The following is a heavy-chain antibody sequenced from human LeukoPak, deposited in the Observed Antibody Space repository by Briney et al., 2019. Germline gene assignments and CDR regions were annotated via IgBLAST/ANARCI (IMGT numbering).Heavy chain of an antibody. J-gene: IGHJ5*01. CDR1: GFTFNSYW. V-gene: IGHV3-74*01. Sequence: GGSLRLSCAASGFTFNSYWMHWVRQGPGKGLVWVSRINSDGTTTTYADSVKGRFTTSRDNAKNTLYLQMNSLRAEDTAVYYCARAGQGFDSWGQGTLVTVSS. CDR2: INSDGTTT. CDR3: ARAGQGFDS.